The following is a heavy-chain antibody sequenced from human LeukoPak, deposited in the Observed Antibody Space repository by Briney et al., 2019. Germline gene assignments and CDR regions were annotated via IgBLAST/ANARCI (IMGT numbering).Heavy chain of an antibody. Sequence: GGSLRLSCAASGFTFSSYAMSWVRQAPGKGLEWVSAISGSGGSTYHADSVKGRFTISRDNSKNTLYLQMNSLRAEDTAVYYCAKDGARYCSGGSCLRGSYFDYWGQGTLVTVSS. CDR2: ISGSGGST. CDR1: GFTFSSYA. V-gene: IGHV3-23*01. CDR3: AKDGARYCSGGSCLRGSYFDY. D-gene: IGHD2-15*01. J-gene: IGHJ4*02.